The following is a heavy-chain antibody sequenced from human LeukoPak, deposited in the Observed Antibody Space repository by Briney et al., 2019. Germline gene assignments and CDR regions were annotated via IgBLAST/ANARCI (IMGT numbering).Heavy chain of an antibody. CDR2: ISSDGSRK. V-gene: IGHV3-30*18. CDR3: AKYAYNWNAPDGFDM. J-gene: IGHJ3*02. Sequence: GRSLRLSCRASRFSFSDYDMHWVRQAPGKGLEWVAVISSDGSRKHYGDSVKGRFTISRDNSESTLFLQMNSLRTDDTSVYFCAKYAYNWNAPDGFDMWGQGTMVNVSS. CDR1: RFSFSDYD. D-gene: IGHD1-1*01.